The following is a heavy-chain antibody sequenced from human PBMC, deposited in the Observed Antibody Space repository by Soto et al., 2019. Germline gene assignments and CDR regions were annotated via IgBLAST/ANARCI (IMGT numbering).Heavy chain of an antibody. CDR3: AVGYCNGGSCYPFDP. Sequence: TLSLTFTVSGGSISSGDYYWSWIRQPPGKGLEWIGYIYYSGSTYYNPSLKSRVTISVDTSKNQFSLKLSSVTAADTAVYYCAVGYCNGGSCYPFDPWGQGTLVTVSS. D-gene: IGHD2-15*01. V-gene: IGHV4-30-4*01. J-gene: IGHJ5*02. CDR1: GGSISSGDYY. CDR2: IYYSGST.